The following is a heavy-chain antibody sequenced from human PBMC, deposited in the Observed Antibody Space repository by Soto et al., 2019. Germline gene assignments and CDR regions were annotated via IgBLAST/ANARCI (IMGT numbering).Heavy chain of an antibody. CDR1: GGSISSGGYY. D-gene: IGHD3-3*02. J-gene: IGHJ6*02. Sequence: QVQLQESGPGLVKPSQTLSLTCTVSGGSISSGGYYWSWIRQHPGKGLEWIGYIYYSGSTYYNPSLKSRVTISVDTSKNQFSLKLSSVTAADTAVYYCARDSNKPSNHFWSGSYYYYYGMDVWGQGTTVTVSS. V-gene: IGHV4-31*03. CDR3: ARDSNKPSNHFWSGSYYYYYGMDV. CDR2: IYYSGST.